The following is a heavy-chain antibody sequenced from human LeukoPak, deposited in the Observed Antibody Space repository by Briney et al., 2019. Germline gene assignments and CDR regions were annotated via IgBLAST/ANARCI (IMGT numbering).Heavy chain of an antibody. D-gene: IGHD6-19*01. CDR3: ARDLTLRFTPQWLLVYYYGMDV. V-gene: IGHV3-74*01. CDR2: INPDGTER. Sequence: PGGSLRLSCVVSRFIFSDYWMHWVRQAPGKGLVWVSHINPDGTERKYADSVKGRFTIARDNSKNMLYLQMNSLRAEDTAVYYCARDLTLRFTPQWLLVYYYGMDVWGQGTTVTVSS. J-gene: IGHJ6*02. CDR1: RFIFSDYW.